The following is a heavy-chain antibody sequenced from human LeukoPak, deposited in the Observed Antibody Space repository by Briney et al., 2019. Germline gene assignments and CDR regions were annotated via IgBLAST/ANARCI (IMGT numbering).Heavy chain of an antibody. D-gene: IGHD2-2*02. J-gene: IGHJ5*02. Sequence: GRSLRLSCAASGFTFSSYGMHWVRQAPGKGLEWVGRIKSKTDGGTTDYAAPVKGRFTISRDDSKNTLYLHLNSLKTEDAAVYYCARYCSTTSCYRPPWGQGTLVTVSS. V-gene: IGHV3-15*01. CDR2: IKSKTDGGTT. CDR1: GFTFSSYG. CDR3: ARYCSTTSCYRPP.